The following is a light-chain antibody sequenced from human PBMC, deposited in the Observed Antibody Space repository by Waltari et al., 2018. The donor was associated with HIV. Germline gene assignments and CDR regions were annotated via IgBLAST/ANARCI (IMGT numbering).Light chain of an antibody. Sequence: EIVMKQSPDTLSVSPGDRATLSCRASQSVGGNLAWYQVRPGQTPSLLIYGATSRTTGFPARFSGRGSGTEFTLTISGLQSEDFAIYYCQQYNELPQTFGQGTRV. J-gene: IGKJ1*01. CDR1: QSVGGN. CDR3: QQYNELPQT. CDR2: GAT. V-gene: IGKV3-15*01.